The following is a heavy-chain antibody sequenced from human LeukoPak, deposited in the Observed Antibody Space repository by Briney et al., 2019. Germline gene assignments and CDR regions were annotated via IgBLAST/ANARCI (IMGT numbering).Heavy chain of an antibody. Sequence: GGSLRLSCAASGFTFSSYWMSWVRQAPGKGLEWVANIKQDGSEKYYVDSVKGRFTISRDNAKNSLYLQMNSLRAEDTAVYYCARDRGIAAPLLYYYYMDVWGKGTTVTVSS. J-gene: IGHJ6*03. CDR3: ARDRGIAAPLLYYYYMDV. V-gene: IGHV3-7*01. D-gene: IGHD6-13*01. CDR1: GFTFSSYW. CDR2: IKQDGSEK.